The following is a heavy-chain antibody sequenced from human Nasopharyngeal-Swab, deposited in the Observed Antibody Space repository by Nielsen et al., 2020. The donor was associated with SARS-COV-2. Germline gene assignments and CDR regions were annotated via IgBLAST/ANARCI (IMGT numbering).Heavy chain of an antibody. V-gene: IGHV3-30*03. CDR2: ISYDGSNK. D-gene: IGHD6-6*01. CDR3: ATLPYSTSFKDAFDI. J-gene: IGHJ3*02. Sequence: GGSLRLSCAASGFTFSSYGMHWVRQAPGKGLEWVAVISYDGSNKYYADSVKGRFTISRDNSKNTLYLQMNSLRAEDTAVYYCATLPYSTSFKDAFDIWGQGTMVTVSS. CDR1: GFTFSSYG.